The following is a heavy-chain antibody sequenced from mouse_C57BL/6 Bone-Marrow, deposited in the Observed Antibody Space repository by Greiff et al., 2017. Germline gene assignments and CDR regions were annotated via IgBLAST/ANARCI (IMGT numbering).Heavy chain of an antibody. CDR2: IYPGDGDT. CDR3: ARRIRFDV. J-gene: IGHJ1*03. Sequence: LLESGPELVKPGASVKISCKASGYAFSSSWMNWVKQRPGKGLEWIGRIYPGDGDTNYNGKFKGKATLTADKSSSTAYMQLSSLTSEDSAVYFCARRIRFDVWGTGTTVTVSS. V-gene: IGHV1-82*01. CDR1: GYAFSSSW.